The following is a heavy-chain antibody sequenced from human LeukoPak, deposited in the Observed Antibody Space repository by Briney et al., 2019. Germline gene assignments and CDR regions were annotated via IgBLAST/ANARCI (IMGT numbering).Heavy chain of an antibody. CDR3: AKEGYSSSYVDY. D-gene: IGHD6-6*01. V-gene: IGHV3-7*03. J-gene: IGHJ4*02. CDR2: IKQDGSEK. CDR1: GFTFSSYW. Sequence: GGSLRLSCAASGFTFSSYWMSWVRQAPGEGLEWVANIKQDGSEKYYVDSVKGRFTISRDNAKNSLYLQMNSLRAEDTAVYYCAKEGYSSSYVDYWGQGTLVTVSS.